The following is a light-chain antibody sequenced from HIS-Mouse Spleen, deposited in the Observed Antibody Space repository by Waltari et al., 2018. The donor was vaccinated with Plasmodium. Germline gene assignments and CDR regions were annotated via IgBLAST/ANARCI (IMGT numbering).Light chain of an antibody. J-gene: IGLJ3*02. CDR2: EDS. Sequence: SYELTQPPSVSVSPGQTARITCSGDALPKKYAYWYQQKSGQAPVLGIYEDSKRPSGIPEGFCGSRSGTMATLTISGAQVEDEADYYCYSTDSSGNHRVFGGGTKLTVL. CDR3: YSTDSSGNHRV. CDR1: ALPKKY. V-gene: IGLV3-10*01.